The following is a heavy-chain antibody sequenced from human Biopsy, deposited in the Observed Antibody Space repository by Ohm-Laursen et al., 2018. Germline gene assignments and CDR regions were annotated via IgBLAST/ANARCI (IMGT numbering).Heavy chain of an antibody. Sequence: GTLSLTCTVSGDSLSSGPDNWSWVRQPPGQGLEYIGFIYSGGNTNYNPSLKNRVTMSVDTSKNQFYLKLYSVTAADTAVYYCARGRRTSGWPYFDNWGQGTLVTVSS. D-gene: IGHD6-19*01. CDR3: ARGRRTSGWPYFDN. CDR2: IYSGGNT. V-gene: IGHV4-61*01. CDR1: GDSLSSGPDN. J-gene: IGHJ4*02.